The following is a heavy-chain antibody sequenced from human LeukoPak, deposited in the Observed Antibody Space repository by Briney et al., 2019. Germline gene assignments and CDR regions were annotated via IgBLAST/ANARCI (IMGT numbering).Heavy chain of an antibody. CDR1: GYTFTSYG. CDR2: ISAYNGNT. D-gene: IGHD2-2*01. J-gene: IGHJ5*02. V-gene: IGHV1-18*01. CDR3: ASWYQLRSNTWFDP. Sequence: ASVKVSCKASGYTFTSYGISWVRQAPGQGREWMGWISAYNGNTNYAQKLQGRVTMTTDTSTSTAYMELRSLRSDATAVYYCASWYQLRSNTWFDPWGQGTLVTVSS.